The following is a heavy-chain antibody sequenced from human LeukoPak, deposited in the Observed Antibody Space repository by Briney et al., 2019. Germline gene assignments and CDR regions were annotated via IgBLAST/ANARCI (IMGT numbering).Heavy chain of an antibody. J-gene: IGHJ4*02. Sequence: GGSLRLSCAASGFTFSSYAMSWVRQAPGKGLEWVAVIWYDGSNKYYADSVKGRFTISRDNSKNTLYLQMNSLRAEDTAVYYCANHYGSGSYASYYFDYWGQGTLVTVSS. CDR2: IWYDGSNK. V-gene: IGHV3-33*08. CDR1: GFTFSSYA. D-gene: IGHD3-10*01. CDR3: ANHYGSGSYASYYFDY.